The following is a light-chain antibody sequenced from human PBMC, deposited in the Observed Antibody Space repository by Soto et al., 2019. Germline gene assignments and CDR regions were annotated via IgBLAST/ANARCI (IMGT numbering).Light chain of an antibody. CDR1: QSVSTRY. Sequence: ESMLTQSPGTLSLSPGERATLSCRASQSVSTRYLAWYQQKPGQAPRLLIYGASIRATGIPDRFSGSGSWTDFTLTISRLEPEDFAVYYCHQFGSSPPAFTFGQGTKLEI. CDR3: HQFGSSPPAFT. J-gene: IGKJ2*01. CDR2: GAS. V-gene: IGKV3-20*01.